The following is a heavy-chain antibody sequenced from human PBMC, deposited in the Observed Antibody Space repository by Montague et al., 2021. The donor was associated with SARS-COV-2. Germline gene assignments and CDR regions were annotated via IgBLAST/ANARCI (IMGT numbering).Heavy chain of an antibody. V-gene: IGHV4-39*01. Sequence: SETLSLTCTVSGGSISSSTYYWGWIRQPPGKGLEWIGCIYYSGSTYYNPSLKSRVTISVDTSKNQLSLKLSSVTAADTAVYYCARHGWGWLRLLRPFDYWGQGTLVTVSS. D-gene: IGHD5-12*01. J-gene: IGHJ4*02. CDR3: ARHGWGWLRLLRPFDY. CDR2: IYYSGST. CDR1: GGSISSSTYY.